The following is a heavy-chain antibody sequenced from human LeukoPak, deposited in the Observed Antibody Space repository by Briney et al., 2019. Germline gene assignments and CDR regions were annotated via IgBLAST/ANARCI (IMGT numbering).Heavy chain of an antibody. Sequence: PSETLSLTCTVSGGSISSGSYYWSWIRQPPGKGLEWIGHIYYSGSTNYNPSLKSRVTISVDTSKNQFSLKLSSVTAADTAVYYCARGETYYYGSGSYYTYIYYFDYWGQGTLVTVSS. CDR3: ARGETYYYGSGSYYTYIYYFDY. D-gene: IGHD3-10*01. J-gene: IGHJ4*02. V-gene: IGHV4-61*01. CDR2: IYYSGST. CDR1: GGSISSGSYY.